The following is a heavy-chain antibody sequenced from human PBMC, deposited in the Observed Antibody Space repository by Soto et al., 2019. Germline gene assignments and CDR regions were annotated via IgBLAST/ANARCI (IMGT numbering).Heavy chain of an antibody. CDR1: GFSFSDSA. J-gene: IGHJ5*02. D-gene: IGHD1-26*01. Sequence: EVQLVESGGGLVQPGGSLKLSCAASGFSFSDSAMHWVRQASGKGLEWVGRIGSKGQNYATTYAASVKGRFFMSTDESKNTAHLQMNSLKTEDTAVYSCTKYSGTSSAPAALGQGTLVTVSS. CDR2: IGSKGQNYAT. V-gene: IGHV3-73*02. CDR3: TKYSGTSSAPAA.